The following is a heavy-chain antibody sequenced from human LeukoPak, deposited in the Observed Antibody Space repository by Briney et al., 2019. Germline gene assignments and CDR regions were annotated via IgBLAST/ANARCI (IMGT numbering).Heavy chain of an antibody. J-gene: IGHJ3*02. Sequence: SETLSLTCTVSGGSISSYYRSWIRQPPGKGLEWIGYIYYSGSTNYNPSLKSRVTISVDTSKNQFSLKLSSVTAADTAVYYCARGGTYYDFWSGYRDAFDIWGQGTMVTVSS. D-gene: IGHD3-3*01. CDR2: IYYSGST. V-gene: IGHV4-59*01. CDR3: ARGGTYYDFWSGYRDAFDI. CDR1: GGSISSYY.